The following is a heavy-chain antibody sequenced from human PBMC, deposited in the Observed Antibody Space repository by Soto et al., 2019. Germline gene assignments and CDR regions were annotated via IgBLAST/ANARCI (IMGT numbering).Heavy chain of an antibody. V-gene: IGHV3-74*01. Sequence: GGSLRLSCAASGFTFSSYWMHWVRQAPGKGLVWVSRINSDGSSTSYADSVKGRFTISRDNAKNTLYLQMNSLRAEDTAVYYCARGGDNYDFWSGPIDYWGQGTLVTVSS. CDR1: GFTFSSYW. J-gene: IGHJ4*02. CDR2: INSDGSST. CDR3: ARGGDNYDFWSGPIDY. D-gene: IGHD3-3*01.